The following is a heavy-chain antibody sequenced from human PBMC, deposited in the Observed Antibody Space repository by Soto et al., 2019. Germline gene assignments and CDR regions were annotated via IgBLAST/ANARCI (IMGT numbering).Heavy chain of an antibody. CDR1: GGSISSDDYY. D-gene: IGHD6-6*01. Sequence: SETLSLTCTVSGGSISSDDYYWSWIRQPPGKGLEWIGHIYYSGGTYYNPSLKSRLTISVDTSKNQFSLKLSSVSAADTAVYFCAGDRSNSPDYFDYWGQGTLVTVS. J-gene: IGHJ4*02. V-gene: IGHV4-30-4*01. CDR3: AGDRSNSPDYFDY. CDR2: IYYSGGT.